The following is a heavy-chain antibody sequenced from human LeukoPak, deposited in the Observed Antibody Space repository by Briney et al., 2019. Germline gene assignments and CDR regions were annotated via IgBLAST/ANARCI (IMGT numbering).Heavy chain of an antibody. Sequence: GGSLGLSCAASGFTFKLYWMHWVRQVPGKRPVWVSRINDDGSDTIYADSVRGRFTISRDDAKNTVYLQMNNLRAEDTAVYYCVRGGPSTWSWGQGTLVTVSS. CDR2: INDDGSDT. CDR1: GFTFKLYW. J-gene: IGHJ5*02. CDR3: VRGGPSTWS. D-gene: IGHD2-15*01. V-gene: IGHV3-74*01.